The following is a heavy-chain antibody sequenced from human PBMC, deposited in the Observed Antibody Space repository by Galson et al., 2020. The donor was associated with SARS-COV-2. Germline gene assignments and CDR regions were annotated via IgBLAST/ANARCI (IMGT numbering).Heavy chain of an antibody. V-gene: IGHV1-69*13. D-gene: IGHD2-2*01. Sequence: SVKVSCKASGGTFSSYAISWVRQAPGQGLEWMGGIIPIFGTANYAQKFQGRVTITADESTSTAYMELSSLRSEDTAVYYCARDRKGIVVVAAAYYYYYMDVWGKGTTVTVSS. CDR3: ARDRKGIVVVAAAYYYYYMDV. CDR1: GGTFSSYA. J-gene: IGHJ6*03. CDR2: IIPIFGTA.